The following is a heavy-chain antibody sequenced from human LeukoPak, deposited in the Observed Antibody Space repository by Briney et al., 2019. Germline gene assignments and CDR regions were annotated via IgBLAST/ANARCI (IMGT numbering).Heavy chain of an antibody. Sequence: GGSLGLSCAASGFTVITNDMTWVRQAPGEGLGWVSVLYSDGNTKYADSVQGRFTISRDNSKNTLYLEMNSLSPDDTAVYYCARGVEPLAANTLAYWGQGTLVTVSS. V-gene: IGHV3-53*01. CDR1: GFTVITND. CDR3: ARGVEPLAANTLAY. D-gene: IGHD1-14*01. J-gene: IGHJ4*02. CDR2: LYSDGNT.